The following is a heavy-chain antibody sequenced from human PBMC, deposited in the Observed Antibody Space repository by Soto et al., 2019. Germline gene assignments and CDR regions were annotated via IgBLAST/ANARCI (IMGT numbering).Heavy chain of an antibody. CDR3: AIDQGENEPYCYYGMDV. D-gene: IGHD1-1*01. Sequence: GGSLRLSCAASGFTFSSYAMHWVRQAPGKGLEWVAVISYDGSNKYYADSVKGRFTISRDNSKNTLYLQMNSLRAEDTAVYYCAIDQGENEPYCYYGMDVWGRGTRVTVSS. V-gene: IGHV3-30-3*01. CDR1: GFTFSSYA. CDR2: ISYDGSNK. J-gene: IGHJ6*02.